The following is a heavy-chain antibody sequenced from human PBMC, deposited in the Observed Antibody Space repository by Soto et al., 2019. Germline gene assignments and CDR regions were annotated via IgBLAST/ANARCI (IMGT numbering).Heavy chain of an antibody. Sequence: PGGSLRLSCGASGFAFSSYWMHWVRQVPGKGLEWVGFIRSKAYGGTADYAASVKGRITISRDDSKSIAYLQMNSLKTEDTAVYYCTRDGIYSSGLYGSGFDYWGQGTLVTVSS. CDR1: GFAFSSYW. J-gene: IGHJ4*02. CDR2: IRSKAYGGTA. D-gene: IGHD6-19*01. CDR3: TRDGIYSSGLYGSGFDY. V-gene: IGHV3-49*04.